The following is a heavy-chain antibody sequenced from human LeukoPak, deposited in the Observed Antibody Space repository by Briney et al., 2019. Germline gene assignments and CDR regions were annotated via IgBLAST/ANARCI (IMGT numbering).Heavy chain of an antibody. J-gene: IGHJ6*03. CDR3: ARRGITMVRGVKIPYYYMDV. D-gene: IGHD3-10*01. CDR2: ISSSGSTI. V-gene: IGHV3-48*03. Sequence: GGSLRLSCAASGFTFSSYEMNWVRQAPGKGLEWVSYISSSGSTIYYADSVKGRFTISRDNAKNSLYLQMNSLRAEDTAVYYCARRGITMVRGVKIPYYYMDVWGKGTTVTISS. CDR1: GFTFSSYE.